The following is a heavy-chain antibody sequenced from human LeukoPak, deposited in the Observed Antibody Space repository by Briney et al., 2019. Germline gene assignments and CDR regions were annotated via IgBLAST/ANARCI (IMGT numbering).Heavy chain of an antibody. D-gene: IGHD6-6*01. Sequence: GGSLRLSCAASGFTFSSYGMQWVRQAPGKGLEWVAFIRYDGSNKYYADSVKGRFTISRDNSKNTLYLQMNSLRAEDTAVYYCAKDKYSSSSVFDYWGQGTLVTVSS. V-gene: IGHV3-30*02. CDR2: IRYDGSNK. J-gene: IGHJ4*02. CDR1: GFTFSSYG. CDR3: AKDKYSSSSVFDY.